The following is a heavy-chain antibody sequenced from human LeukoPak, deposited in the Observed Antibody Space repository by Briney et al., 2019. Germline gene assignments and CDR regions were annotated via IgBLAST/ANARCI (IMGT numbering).Heavy chain of an antibody. V-gene: IGHV3-30*18. D-gene: IGHD5-24*01. CDR2: ILNDERNK. CDR3: AKDRGDGYNWENYSGFDS. CDR1: GFTFSSYG. J-gene: IGHJ4*02. Sequence: PGGSLRLSCVASGFTFSSYGMQWVRQAPGKGLEWVAVILNDERNKWYADSVEGRFTTSRDNSQSTVFLQMNSLRVEDTGVYYCAKDRGDGYNWENYSGFDSWGQGTLVTVSS.